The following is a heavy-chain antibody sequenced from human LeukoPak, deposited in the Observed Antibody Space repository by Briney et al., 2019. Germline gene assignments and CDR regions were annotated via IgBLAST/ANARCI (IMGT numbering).Heavy chain of an antibody. CDR2: VNTDGSST. Sequence: GGSLRLSCAASGFTFSNYWMHWVRQAPGKGLVWVSRVNTDGSSTTYADSVKGRFTISRDNAKNTLYLQMNSLRAEDTAVYYCAKDQKELWFGELRYYFDYWGQGTLVTVSS. D-gene: IGHD3-10*01. V-gene: IGHV3-74*01. CDR1: GFTFSNYW. J-gene: IGHJ4*02. CDR3: AKDQKELWFGELRYYFDY.